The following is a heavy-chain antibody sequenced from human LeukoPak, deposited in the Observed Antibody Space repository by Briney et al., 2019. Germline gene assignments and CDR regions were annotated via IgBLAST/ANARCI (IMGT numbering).Heavy chain of an antibody. D-gene: IGHD6-19*01. CDR2: ISGSGGST. J-gene: IGHJ4*02. Sequence: GGSLRLSCAASGFTFSSYAMSWVRQAPGKGLEWVSAISGSGGSTYYADSVKGRFTISRDNSKNTLYLQMNSLRAEDTAVYYCAKYDGQWLVRTNFDYWGLGTLVTVSS. V-gene: IGHV3-23*01. CDR1: GFTFSSYA. CDR3: AKYDGQWLVRTNFDY.